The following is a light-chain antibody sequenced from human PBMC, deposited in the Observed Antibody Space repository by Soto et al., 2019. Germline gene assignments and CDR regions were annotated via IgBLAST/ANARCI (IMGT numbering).Light chain of an antibody. CDR1: ESVSSY. V-gene: IGKV3-11*01. CDR2: GAS. Sequence: EIVLTQSPATLSLSPGERATLSCRASESVSSYLAGYEQKPGQAPRLLIYGASNRATGIPARFSGSGSGTDFTLTISSLEPEDSAVYHGHHRGKWPRTFGQGTELEIK. CDR3: HHRGKWPRT. J-gene: IGKJ2*01.